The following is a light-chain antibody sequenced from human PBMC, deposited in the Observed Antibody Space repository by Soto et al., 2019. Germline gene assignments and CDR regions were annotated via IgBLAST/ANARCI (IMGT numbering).Light chain of an antibody. J-gene: IGKJ4*01. Sequence: EIVLTQSPGTLSLSPGERATLSCRASQSVSSSYLAWYKQKPGQAPRLLIYGASSRETGIPDRFSGSGSGADFTRTISRLEPEDCAVYYCQQYGSSPTFGGGTKVEIK. CDR3: QQYGSSPT. CDR2: GAS. CDR1: QSVSSSY. V-gene: IGKV3-20*01.